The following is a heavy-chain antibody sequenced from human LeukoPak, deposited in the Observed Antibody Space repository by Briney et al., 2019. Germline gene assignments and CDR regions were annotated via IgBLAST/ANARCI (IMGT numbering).Heavy chain of an antibody. CDR1: GXTFSSYE. J-gene: IGHJ4*02. CDR2: ISSSGSTI. D-gene: IGHD7-27*01. V-gene: IGHV3-48*03. Sequence: PGGSLRLSCAASGXTFSSYEVNWVRQAPGKGLEWVSYISSSGSTIYYADSVKGRFTISRDNAKNSLYLQMNSLRAEDTAVYYCARDGNWGFDYWGQGTLVTVSS. CDR3: ARDGNWGFDY.